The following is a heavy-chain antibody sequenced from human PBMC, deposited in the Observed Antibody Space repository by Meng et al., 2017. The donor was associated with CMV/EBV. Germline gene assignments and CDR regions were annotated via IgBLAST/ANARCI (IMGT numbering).Heavy chain of an antibody. V-gene: IGHV3-23*01. CDR1: GFTFSSYA. CDR3: AKDAAPPYSSSWYYEDY. CDR2: ISGSGGST. J-gene: IGHJ4*02. Sequence: GESLKISCAASGFTFSSYAMSWVRQAPGKGLEWVPAISGSGGSTYYADSVKGRFTISRDNSKNTLYLQMNSLRAEDTAVYYCAKDAAPPYSSSWYYEDYWGQGTLVTVSS. D-gene: IGHD6-13*01.